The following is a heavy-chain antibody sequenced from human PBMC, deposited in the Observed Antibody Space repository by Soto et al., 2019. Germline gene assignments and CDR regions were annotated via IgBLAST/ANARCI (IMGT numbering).Heavy chain of an antibody. Sequence: ASVKVSCKASGYTFTSYGISWVRQAPGQGLEWMGWISAYNGNTNYAQKLQGRVTMTTDTSTSTVYMELRSLRSDDTAVYYCAREFCKSLVTCPFDPWGQGTLVTVSS. V-gene: IGHV1-18*01. J-gene: IGHJ5*02. CDR1: GYTFTSYG. CDR3: AREFCKSLVTCPFDP. D-gene: IGHD2-21*02. CDR2: ISAYNGNT.